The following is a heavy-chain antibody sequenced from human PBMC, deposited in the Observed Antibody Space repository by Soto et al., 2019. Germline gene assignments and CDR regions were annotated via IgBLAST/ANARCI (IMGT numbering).Heavy chain of an antibody. J-gene: IGHJ4*02. CDR2: ISHLETP. Sequence: SETRSLTCSVSGVTMRYGVYSWSWTGPSPGDGLGWLGYISHLETPSYNPSFMSRLSLNLERTRNLFSLKLTSIAAGVPAGYYCARGGGYDSFDFWGQGSQGTVSS. D-gene: IGHD2-15*01. V-gene: IGHV4-30-2*06. CDR3: ARGGGYDSFDF. CDR1: GVTMRYGVYS.